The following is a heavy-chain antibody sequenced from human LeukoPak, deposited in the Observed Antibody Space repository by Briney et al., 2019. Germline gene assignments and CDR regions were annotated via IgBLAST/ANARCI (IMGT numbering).Heavy chain of an antibody. CDR1: GFTFSSYG. CDR3: AKADASGYYLN. D-gene: IGHD3-22*01. Sequence: GGSLRLSCAASGFTFSSYGMHWVRQAPGKGLEWVAVISYDGSNKYYADSVKGRFTISRDNSKNTLYLQMNSLRAEDTAVYYCAKADASGYYLNWGQGTLVTVSS. J-gene: IGHJ4*02. CDR2: ISYDGSNK. V-gene: IGHV3-30*18.